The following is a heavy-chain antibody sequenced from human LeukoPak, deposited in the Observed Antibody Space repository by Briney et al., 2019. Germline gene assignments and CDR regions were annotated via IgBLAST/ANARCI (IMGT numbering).Heavy chain of an antibody. CDR1: GYTFTSYP. Sequence: ASVKVSCKASGYTFTSYPVHWVRQAPGQGLEWMGWINPNSGGTNYAQKFQGRVTMTRDTSISTAYMELSRLRSDDTAVYYCARGGYSSSSRRGGIDYWGQGTLVTVSS. J-gene: IGHJ4*02. V-gene: IGHV1-2*02. D-gene: IGHD6-6*01. CDR3: ARGGYSSSSRRGGIDY. CDR2: INPNSGGT.